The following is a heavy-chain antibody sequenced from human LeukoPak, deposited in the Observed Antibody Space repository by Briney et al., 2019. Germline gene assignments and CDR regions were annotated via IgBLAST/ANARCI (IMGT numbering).Heavy chain of an antibody. V-gene: IGHV4-59*12. D-gene: IGHD2-21*02. CDR1: GGSISSYY. CDR3: ARSQQTGADCGGDCYPINY. CDR2: IYYSGST. Sequence: PSETLSLTCTVSGGSISSYYWSWIRQPPGKGLEWIGYIYYSGSTNYNPSLKSRVTISVDTSKNQFSLKLSSVTAADTAVYYCARSQQTGADCGGDCYPINYWGQGTLVTVSS. J-gene: IGHJ4*02.